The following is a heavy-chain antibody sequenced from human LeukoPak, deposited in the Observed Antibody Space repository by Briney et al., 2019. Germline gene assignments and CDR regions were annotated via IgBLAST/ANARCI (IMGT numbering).Heavy chain of an antibody. V-gene: IGHV4-59*12. CDR1: GGSLSSYY. D-gene: IGHD6-13*01. CDR2: IYYSGST. J-gene: IGHJ5*02. CDR3: ARPSEIAATGTAWFDP. Sequence: PSETLSLTCTVSGGSLSSYYWSWIRQPPGKGLEWIGYIYYSGSTNYNPSLKSRVTMSVDTSKNQFSLKLSSVTAADTAVYYCARPSEIAATGTAWFDPWGQGTLVTVSS.